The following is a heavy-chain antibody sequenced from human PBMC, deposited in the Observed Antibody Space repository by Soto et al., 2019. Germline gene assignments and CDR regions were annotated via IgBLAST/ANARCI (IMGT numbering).Heavy chain of an antibody. D-gene: IGHD3-10*01. J-gene: IGHJ6*02. CDR1: GYTFTGYY. V-gene: IGHV1-2*02. Sequence: QVQLVQSGAEVKKSGASVKVSCKASGYTFTGYYIHWVRQAPGQGLEWMGEISPNSGGTKYAQKLQGRVTMTTDTSTSTAYMELRSLRSDDTAVYYCARDSITMVRGVISHYYYYGMDVWGQGTTVTVSS. CDR2: ISPNSGGT. CDR3: ARDSITMVRGVISHYYYYGMDV.